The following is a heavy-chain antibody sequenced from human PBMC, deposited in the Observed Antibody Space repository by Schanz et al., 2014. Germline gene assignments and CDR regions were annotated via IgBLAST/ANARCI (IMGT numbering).Heavy chain of an antibody. CDR1: GGSISSGGYS. Sequence: LQLQESGSGLMKPSQTLSLTCAVSGGSISSGGYSWNWIRQSPGKGLEWIGYIYYSGNTYYNPSLKSRVTISVDRSKNQFSLRLDSLTAADTAVYYCALREKPYGPFASWGQGALVTVSS. CDR3: ALREKPYGPFAS. V-gene: IGHV4-30-2*06. D-gene: IGHD3-10*01. CDR2: IYYSGNT. J-gene: IGHJ4*02.